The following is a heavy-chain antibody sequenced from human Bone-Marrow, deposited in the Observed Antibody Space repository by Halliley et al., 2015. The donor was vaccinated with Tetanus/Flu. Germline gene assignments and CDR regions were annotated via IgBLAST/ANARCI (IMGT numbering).Heavy chain of an antibody. CDR2: ISASGSRT. J-gene: IGHJ3*01. D-gene: IGHD3-22*01. CDR3: AKDRGAHFYDSSGYGAFDV. CDR1: TFTFSFYA. V-gene: IGHV3-23*01. Sequence: SLRLSCATSTFTFSFYAMTWVRQAPGKGLEWVSSISASGSRTYHADFVKGRFTVSRDNSQNTLYLQMNSLRDGDTAVYFCAKDRGAHFYDSSGYGAFDVWGQGTVVTVSS.